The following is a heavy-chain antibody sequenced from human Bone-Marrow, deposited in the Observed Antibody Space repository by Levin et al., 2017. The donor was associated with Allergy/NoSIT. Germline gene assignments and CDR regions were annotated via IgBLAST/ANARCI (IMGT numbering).Heavy chain of an antibody. CDR2: IKSKTDGGRI. Sequence: GESLKISCAVSGFTFTNAWMSWVRQAPGKGLEWVARIKSKTDGGRIDYAAPVKGRFTISRDDSKSTLFLQMNSLKVEDTAVYYCTTDCRGGSCESGGPQEDWGQGTLVTVSS. V-gene: IGHV3-15*01. CDR1: GFTFTNAW. D-gene: IGHD1-26*01. J-gene: IGHJ4*02. CDR3: TTDCRGGSCESGGPQED.